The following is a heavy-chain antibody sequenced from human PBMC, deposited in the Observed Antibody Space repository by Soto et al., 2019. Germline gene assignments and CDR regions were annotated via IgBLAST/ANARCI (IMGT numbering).Heavy chain of an antibody. D-gene: IGHD2-8*01. CDR3: ARDSRDLAGATYFGFDY. Sequence: GGSLRLSCAASGFTVSSNYMSWVRQAPGKGLEWVSVIYSGGSTYYADSVKGRFTISRDNSKNTLYLQMNSLRAEDTAVYYCARDSRDLAGATYFGFDYWGQGTLVTVSS. CDR1: GFTVSSNY. J-gene: IGHJ4*02. CDR2: IYSGGST. V-gene: IGHV3-66*01.